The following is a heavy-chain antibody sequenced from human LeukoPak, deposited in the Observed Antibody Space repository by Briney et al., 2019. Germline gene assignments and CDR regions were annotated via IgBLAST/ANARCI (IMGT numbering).Heavy chain of an antibody. CDR1: GFTFADYA. CDR3: AKGIEAGYSYGCDY. CDR2: ISWKTNTI. Sequence: GGSLRLSCAASGFTFADYAMQWVRQAPGKGLEWVSGISWKTNTIGYADSVKGQFTISRDDAKNSLYLQMHSLRPEDTALYYCAKGIEAGYSYGCDYWGQGTLVTVSS. D-gene: IGHD5-18*01. V-gene: IGHV3-9*01. J-gene: IGHJ4*02.